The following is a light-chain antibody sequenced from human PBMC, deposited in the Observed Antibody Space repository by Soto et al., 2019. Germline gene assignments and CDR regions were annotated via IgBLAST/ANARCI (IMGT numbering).Light chain of an antibody. Sequence: DIQMTQSPSSLSASVGDRVTITCRASQSISSYLNWYQQKPGKAPKLLIYAASSLQSGVPSRFSGSGSGTDFTLTVSRLEPEDFAVYYCQHYGKSMYTFGQGTKLEIK. J-gene: IGKJ2*01. CDR1: QSISSY. CDR2: AAS. CDR3: QHYGKSMYT. V-gene: IGKV1-39*01.